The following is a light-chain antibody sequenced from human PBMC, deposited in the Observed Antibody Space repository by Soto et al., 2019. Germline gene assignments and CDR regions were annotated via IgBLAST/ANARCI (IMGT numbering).Light chain of an antibody. CDR2: SAS. J-gene: IGKJ4*01. V-gene: IGKV1-39*01. CDR3: QQLYSPPLT. Sequence: DIQMTQSPSSLCASVGDRVTITCRASQSISSYLNWYQQRQGKPPRLLIYSASTLPSGVPSRFSGSGYGTDFSLTISNLQPEDFETYYCQQLYSPPLTFGGGTKV. CDR1: QSISSY.